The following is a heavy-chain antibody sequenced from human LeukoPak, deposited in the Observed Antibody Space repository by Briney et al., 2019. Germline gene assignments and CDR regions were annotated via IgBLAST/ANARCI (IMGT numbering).Heavy chain of an antibody. Sequence: PSQTLSLTCTVSGGSISSGGYYWSWIRQPPGKGLEWIGYIYYSGSTNYNPSLKSRVTISVDTSKNQFSLELSSVTAADTAVYYCARALPNHAFDIWGQGTMVTVSS. D-gene: IGHD1-14*01. V-gene: IGHV4-61*08. J-gene: IGHJ3*02. CDR2: IYYSGST. CDR1: GGSISSGGYY. CDR3: ARALPNHAFDI.